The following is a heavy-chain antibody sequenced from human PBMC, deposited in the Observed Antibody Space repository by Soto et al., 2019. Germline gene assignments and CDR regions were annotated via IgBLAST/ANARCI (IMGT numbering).Heavy chain of an antibody. V-gene: IGHV3-11*06. Sequence: GGSLSLSCAASGFPFSDYYMSWIRQAPGKGLEWVSYISSSSSYTNYADSVKGRFTISRDNAKNSLYLQMNSLRAEDTAVYYCARDIVVVPAAIGYPYYYYYGMDVWGQGTTVTVSS. J-gene: IGHJ6*02. CDR3: ARDIVVVPAAIGYPYYYYYGMDV. D-gene: IGHD2-2*01. CDR2: ISSSSSYT. CDR1: GFPFSDYY.